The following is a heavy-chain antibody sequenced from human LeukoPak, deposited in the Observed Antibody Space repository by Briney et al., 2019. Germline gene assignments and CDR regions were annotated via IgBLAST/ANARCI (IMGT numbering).Heavy chain of an antibody. CDR3: ASQYSSGWPPDY. D-gene: IGHD6-19*01. Sequence: GGSLRLSCAASGFTFSSYEMNWVRQAPGMGLEWVSYISSSGSTIYYADSLKGRFTISRDNAKNSLYLQMNSLRAEDTAVYYCASQYSSGWPPDYWGQGTLVTVSS. CDR1: GFTFSSYE. CDR2: ISSSGSTI. J-gene: IGHJ4*02. V-gene: IGHV3-48*03.